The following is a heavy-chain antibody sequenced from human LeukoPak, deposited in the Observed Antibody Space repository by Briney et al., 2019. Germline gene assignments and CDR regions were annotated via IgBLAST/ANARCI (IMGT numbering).Heavy chain of an antibody. Sequence: GGSLRLSCTASGFTFGDYAMSWVRQAPGKGLEWVGFIRSKAYGGTTEYAASVKGRFTISRDDSKSIAYLQMNSLKTEDTAVYYCTRDPAGAAMLSLQDYYYGMGVWGKGTTVTVSS. V-gene: IGHV3-49*04. J-gene: IGHJ6*04. CDR2: IRSKAYGGTT. CDR1: GFTFGDYA. CDR3: TRDPAGAAMLSLQDYYYGMGV. D-gene: IGHD2-2*01.